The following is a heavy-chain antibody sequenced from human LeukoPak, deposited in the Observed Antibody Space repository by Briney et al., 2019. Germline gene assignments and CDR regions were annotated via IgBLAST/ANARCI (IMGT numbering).Heavy chain of an antibody. D-gene: IGHD2-21*02. J-gene: IGHJ4*02. CDR3: ARWTTCGWDCHILDY. Sequence: GASVKVSCKASGYTFTSYGISWVRQAPGQGLEWMGWISAYNGNTNYAQKLQGRVTMTTDTSTSTAYMELRSLRSDDTAVYYCARWTTCGWDCHILDYWGQGILVTVSS. V-gene: IGHV1-18*01. CDR2: ISAYNGNT. CDR1: GYTFTSYG.